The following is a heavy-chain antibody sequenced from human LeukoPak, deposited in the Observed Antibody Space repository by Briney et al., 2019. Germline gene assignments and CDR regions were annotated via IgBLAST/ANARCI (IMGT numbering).Heavy chain of an antibody. Sequence: SETLSLTCTVSGGSISSYYWSWIRRPPGKGLEWIGYIYYSGSTNYNPSLKSRVTISVDTSKNQFSLKLSSVTAADTAVYYCARRGYSGYDGNWFDPWGQGTLVTVSS. D-gene: IGHD5-12*01. CDR3: ARRGYSGYDGNWFDP. V-gene: IGHV4-59*01. CDR1: GGSISSYY. CDR2: IYYSGST. J-gene: IGHJ5*02.